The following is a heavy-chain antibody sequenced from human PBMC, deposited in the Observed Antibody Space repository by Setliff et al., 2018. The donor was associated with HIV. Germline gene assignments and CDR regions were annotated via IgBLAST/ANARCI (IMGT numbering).Heavy chain of an antibody. D-gene: IGHD1-1*01. CDR1: GGTFSNYA. CDR3: ASSAGAVPTTAPYGDYYYYFYMDV. V-gene: IGHV1-69*05. Sequence: SVKVACKSSGGTFSNYAFTWVRQAPGKGLEWMGGIIPIFDTANYAQKFQGRVTITTDESTNTVYMELYSLTSEDTAIYYCASSAGAVPTTAPYGDYYYYFYMDVWGKGTTVTVSS. CDR2: IIPIFDTA. J-gene: IGHJ6*03.